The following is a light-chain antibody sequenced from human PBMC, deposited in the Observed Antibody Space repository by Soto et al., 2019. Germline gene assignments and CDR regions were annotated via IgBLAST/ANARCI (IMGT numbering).Light chain of an antibody. V-gene: IGKV3-20*01. CDR1: QIVSSNY. J-gene: IGKJ1*01. CDR3: QQYGSLWT. Sequence: EIVLTQSPGTLSLSPGERATLSCRASQIVSSNYLAWYQQKPGQAPRLLIYDASSRATGIPDRFSGSGSGTDFTLSISRLEPEDFAVYYCQQYGSLWTFGQGSKVEIK. CDR2: DAS.